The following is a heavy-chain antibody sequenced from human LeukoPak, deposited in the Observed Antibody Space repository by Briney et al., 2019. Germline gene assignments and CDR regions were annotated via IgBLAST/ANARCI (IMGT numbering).Heavy chain of an antibody. CDR1: GGSISSYY. D-gene: IGHD4-23*01. CDR3: ARVGLRWGPGDGFDI. J-gene: IGHJ3*02. V-gene: IGHV4-4*07. CDR2: IYASGST. Sequence: SETLSLTCTVSGGSISSYYWSWIRQPAGKGLEWIGRIYASGSTNYNPSLKSRVTISVDTSKNQFSLKLSSVTAADTALYYCARVGLRWGPGDGFDIWGQGTMVTVSS.